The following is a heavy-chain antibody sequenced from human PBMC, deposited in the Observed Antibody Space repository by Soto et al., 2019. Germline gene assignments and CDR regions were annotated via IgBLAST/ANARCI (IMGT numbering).Heavy chain of an antibody. D-gene: IGHD3-22*01. CDR1: GFTFNNYG. V-gene: IGHV3-21*01. CDR2: VSKSGYA. J-gene: IGHJ4*02. Sequence: PGGSLRLSCTVSGFTFNNYGINWVRQAPGKGLEWVSSVSKSGYAYYSDPVKGRFTISRDNAKNSVSLQMNTLRVEDTAVYYCAREDSIIIPAVSDFWGQGTLVTVSS. CDR3: AREDSIIIPAVSDF.